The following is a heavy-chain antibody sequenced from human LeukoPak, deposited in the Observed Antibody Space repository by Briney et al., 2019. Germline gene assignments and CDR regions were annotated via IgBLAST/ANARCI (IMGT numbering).Heavy chain of an antibody. Sequence: ASVKVSCKASGYTFTSYDINWVRQATGQGLEWMGWMNPNSGNTGYAQKFQGRVTITRNTSISTAYMELSSLRSEDTAVYYCARVSNYDFWGGGSNWFDPWGQGTLVTVSS. CDR1: GYTFTSYD. J-gene: IGHJ5*02. CDR3: ARVSNYDFWGGGSNWFDP. CDR2: MNPNSGNT. V-gene: IGHV1-8*03. D-gene: IGHD3-3*01.